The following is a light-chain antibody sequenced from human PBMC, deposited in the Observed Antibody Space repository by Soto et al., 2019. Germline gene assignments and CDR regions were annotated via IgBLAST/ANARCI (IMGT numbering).Light chain of an antibody. CDR1: QSISGN. Sequence: DIVVTQSPATLSVSPGERATLSCRASQSISGNLAWYQQKPGQAPRLLIYDTSTRATGLPARFSGSGSGREFTLTISSLQSEDFAVYYCQQSNNWPLTFCGRTKVDI. V-gene: IGKV3-15*01. CDR2: DTS. CDR3: QQSNNWPLT. J-gene: IGKJ4*01.